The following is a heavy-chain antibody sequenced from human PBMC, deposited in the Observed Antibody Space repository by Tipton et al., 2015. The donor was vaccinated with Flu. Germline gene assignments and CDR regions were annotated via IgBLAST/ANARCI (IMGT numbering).Heavy chain of an antibody. CDR1: GFTLRSYA. CDR2: ISADSDSS. Sequence: SLRLSCAASGFTLRSYAMSWVRQAPGKGLEWVSGISADSDSSYYADSVEGRFTISRDNSNNRLSLQMNSLRAEDTAVYFCAKDLNDFWRGYYIPDYWGQGSLGTASS. J-gene: IGHJ4*02. CDR3: AKDLNDFWRGYYIPDY. D-gene: IGHD3-3*01. V-gene: IGHV3-23*01.